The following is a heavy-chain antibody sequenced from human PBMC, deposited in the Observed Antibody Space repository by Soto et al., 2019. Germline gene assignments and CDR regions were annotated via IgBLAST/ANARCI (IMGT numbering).Heavy chain of an antibody. D-gene: IGHD3-22*01. CDR3: ARGGYYDSSGSRNYHYYGMDV. Sequence: QAQLVQSGVEVKKPGASVKVSCKASGYTFSSYGINWVRQAPGQGLEWLGWSSPYNDDTKYAQKLQSRVTMTTDTSRRTAYIALRSLRSDDTAVYFCARGGYYDSSGSRNYHYYGMDVWGQGTTVTVSS. CDR1: GYTFSSYG. CDR2: SSPYNDDT. V-gene: IGHV1-18*01. J-gene: IGHJ6*02.